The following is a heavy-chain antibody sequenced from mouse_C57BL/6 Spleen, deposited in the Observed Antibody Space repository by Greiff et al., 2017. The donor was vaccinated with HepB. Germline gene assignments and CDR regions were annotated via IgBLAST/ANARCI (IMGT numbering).Heavy chain of an antibody. D-gene: IGHD2-3*01. J-gene: IGHJ1*03. CDR1: GFTFSDYG. Sequence: EVKVVESGGGLVKPGGSLKLSCAASGFTFSDYGMHWVRQAPEKGLEWVAYISSGSSTIYYADTVKGRFTISRDNAKNTLFLQMTSLRSEDTAMYYCARDGYYGYCDVWGTGTTVTVSS. CDR2: ISSGSSTI. V-gene: IGHV5-17*01. CDR3: ARDGYYGYCDV.